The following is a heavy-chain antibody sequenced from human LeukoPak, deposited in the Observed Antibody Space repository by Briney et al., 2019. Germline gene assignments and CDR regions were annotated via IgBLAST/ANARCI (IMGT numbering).Heavy chain of an antibody. Sequence: GGSLRLSCAASGFTVSSNYMSWVRQAPGKGLECVSVIYNGGKTYYGDSVKGRFTISRDNSKHTLFLQMKSLRVEDTAVYYCARAAYGNYLDYWGQGTPVTVSS. CDR1: GFTVSSNY. CDR2: IYNGGKT. J-gene: IGHJ4*02. D-gene: IGHD4-17*01. CDR3: ARAAYGNYLDY. V-gene: IGHV3-66*02.